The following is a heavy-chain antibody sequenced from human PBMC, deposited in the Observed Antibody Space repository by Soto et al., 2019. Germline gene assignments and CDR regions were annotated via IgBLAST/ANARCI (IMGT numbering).Heavy chain of an antibody. Sequence: EVQLVESGGGVVRPGGSLRLSCAASGFTFDDYGMSWVRQAPGKGLEWVSGINWNGGSTGYADSVKGRFTISRDNAKNSLDLQMNSLRAEDTALYYCARDGGYYDSSGYYYYYYGMDVWGQGTTVTVSS. J-gene: IGHJ6*02. CDR1: GFTFDDYG. CDR2: INWNGGST. V-gene: IGHV3-20*04. D-gene: IGHD3-22*01. CDR3: ARDGGYYDSSGYYYYYYGMDV.